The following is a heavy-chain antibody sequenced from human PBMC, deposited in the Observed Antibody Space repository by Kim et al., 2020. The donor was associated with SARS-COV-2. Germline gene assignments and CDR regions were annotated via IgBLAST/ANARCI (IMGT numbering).Heavy chain of an antibody. CDR1: GFTFGDYA. CDR2: IRSKAYGGTT. D-gene: IGHD5-18*01. J-gene: IGHJ6*02. CDR3: TREEFYGYGHYYGMDV. V-gene: IGHV3-49*03. Sequence: GGSLRLSCTASGFTFGDYAMSWFRQAPGKGLEWVGFIRSKAYGGTTEYAASVKGRFTISRDDSKSIAYLQMNSLKTEDTAVYYCTREEFYGYGHYYGMDVWGQGTTVTVSS.